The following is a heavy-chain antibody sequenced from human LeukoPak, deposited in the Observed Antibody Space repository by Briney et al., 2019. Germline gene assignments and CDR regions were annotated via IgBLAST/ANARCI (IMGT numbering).Heavy chain of an antibody. CDR2: IYHSGST. Sequence: SETLSLTCTVSGGSVTISTYFWGWIRQTPGEGLEWIGTIYHSGSTYYSSSLHSRVAISVDTSKNQFSLRLSSVTAADTAVYYCARLGPTKRGHFDYWGQGTLVTVSS. CDR1: GGSVTISTYF. D-gene: IGHD1-14*01. J-gene: IGHJ4*02. CDR3: ARLGPTKRGHFDY. V-gene: IGHV4-39*01.